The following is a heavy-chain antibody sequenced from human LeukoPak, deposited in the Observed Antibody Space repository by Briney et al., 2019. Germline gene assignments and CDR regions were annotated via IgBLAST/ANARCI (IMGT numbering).Heavy chain of an antibody. CDR1: GFTFSSYA. V-gene: IGHV3-23*01. J-gene: IGHJ4*02. CDR3: TTGSRGDYVDY. D-gene: IGHD3-9*01. Sequence: PGRSLRLSCTASGFTFSSYAIHWVRQAPGKGLEWVSAISGSDGSTYYADSVKGRFTISRDNSKNTLYLQMNSLKTEDTAVYYCTTGSRGDYVDYWGQGTLVTVSS. CDR2: ISGSDGST.